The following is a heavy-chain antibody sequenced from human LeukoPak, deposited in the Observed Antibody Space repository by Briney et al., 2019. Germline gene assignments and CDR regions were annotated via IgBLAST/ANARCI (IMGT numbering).Heavy chain of an antibody. CDR3: ARGPIPNVDIVATAYFDY. V-gene: IGHV3-64*01. J-gene: IGHJ4*02. CDR1: GFTFSSYG. D-gene: IGHD5-12*01. CDR2: ISSNGGST. Sequence: GGSLRLSCAASGFTFSSYGMHWVRQAPGKGLEYVSAISSNGGSTYYANSVKGRFTISRDNSKNTLYLQMGSLRAEDMAVYYCARGPIPNVDIVATAYFDYWGQGTLVTVSS.